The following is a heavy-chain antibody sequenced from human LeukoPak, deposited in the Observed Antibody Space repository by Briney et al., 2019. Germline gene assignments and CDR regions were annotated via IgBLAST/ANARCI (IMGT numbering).Heavy chain of an antibody. CDR3: AKPGGSWTFDY. CDR1: GASISSYY. V-gene: IGHV4-59*08. D-gene: IGHD6-13*01. Sequence: PSETLSLTCTVSGASISSYYWSWIRQPPGKGVEWIGFLYDSGSTNYNPPLKSRVTISVDTSKNQFSLNLSSVTAADTAVYYCAKPGGSWTFDYWGQGTLVTVSS. J-gene: IGHJ4*02. CDR2: LYDSGST.